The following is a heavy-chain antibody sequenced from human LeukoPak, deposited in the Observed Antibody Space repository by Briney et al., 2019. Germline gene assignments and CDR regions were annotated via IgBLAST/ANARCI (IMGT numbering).Heavy chain of an antibody. V-gene: IGHV3-13*01. D-gene: IGHD1-1*01. CDR1: GFTFSDYD. J-gene: IGHJ4*02. CDR2: IGTAGDT. Sequence: PGGPLRLSCAASGFTFSDYDMHWVRHATGKGLEWVSAIGTAGDTYYTGSVKGRFTISRENAKNSLYLQMNSLRAGDTAVYYCARVAKERVGGVYYFDYWGQGTLVTVSS. CDR3: ARVAKERVGGVYYFDY.